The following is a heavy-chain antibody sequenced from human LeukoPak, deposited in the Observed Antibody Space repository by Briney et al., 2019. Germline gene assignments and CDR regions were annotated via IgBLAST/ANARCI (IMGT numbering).Heavy chain of an antibody. V-gene: IGHV4-30-4*01. CDR2: IYYSGST. J-gene: IGHJ5*02. CDR1: GGSISSGDYY. D-gene: IGHD3-3*01. CDR3: ARYGITIFGVVIIT. Sequence: PSQTLSLTCTVSGGSISSGDYYWSWIRQPPGKGLEWIGYIYYSGSTYYILSLKSRVTISVDTSKNQFSLKLSSVTAADTAVYYCARYGITIFGVVIITWGQGTLVTVSS.